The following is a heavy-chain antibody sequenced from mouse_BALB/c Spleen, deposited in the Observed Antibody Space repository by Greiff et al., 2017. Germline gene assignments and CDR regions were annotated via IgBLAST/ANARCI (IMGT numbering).Heavy chain of an antibody. CDR3: ARRGYGTHFDY. CDR2: ISSGGSYT. CDR1: GFTFSSYG. V-gene: IGHV5-6*01. J-gene: IGHJ2*01. D-gene: IGHD1-1*01. Sequence: EVHLVESGGDLVKPGGSLKLSCAASGFTFSSYGMSWVRQTPDKRLEWVATISSGGSYTYYPDSVKGRFTISRDNAKNTLYLQMSSLKSEDTAMYYCARRGYGTHFDYWGQGTTLTVSS.